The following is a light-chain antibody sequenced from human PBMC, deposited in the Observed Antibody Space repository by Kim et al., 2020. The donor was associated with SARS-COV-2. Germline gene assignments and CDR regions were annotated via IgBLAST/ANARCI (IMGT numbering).Light chain of an antibody. CDR1: KLGDKY. CDR3: QAWDSSTAV. V-gene: IGLV3-1*01. CDR2: QDS. J-gene: IGLJ2*01. Sequence: VSPGQTASITCSGVKLGDKYACWYQQKPGQSPVLVIYQDSKRPSGIPERFSGSNSGNTATLTISGTQAMDEADYYCQAWDSSTAVFGGGTQLTVL.